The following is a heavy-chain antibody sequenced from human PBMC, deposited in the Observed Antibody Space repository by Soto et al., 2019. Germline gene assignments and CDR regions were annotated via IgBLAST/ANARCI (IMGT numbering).Heavy chain of an antibody. Sequence: SETLSLTCTVSGGSISSGGYYWSWIRQHPGKGLEWIGYIYYSGSTYYNPSLKSRVTISVDTSKNQFSLKLSSVTAADTAVYYCARGSYYDGVDYWGQGTLVTVSS. CDR1: GGSISSGGYY. CDR3: ARGSYYDGVDY. CDR2: IYYSGST. V-gene: IGHV4-31*03. J-gene: IGHJ4*02. D-gene: IGHD1-26*01.